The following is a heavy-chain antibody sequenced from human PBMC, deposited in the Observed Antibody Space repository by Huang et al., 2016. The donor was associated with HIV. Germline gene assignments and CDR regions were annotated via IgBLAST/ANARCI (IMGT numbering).Heavy chain of an antibody. CDR2: IRYDGNND. D-gene: IGHD6-13*01. J-gene: IGHJ3*01. V-gene: IGHV3-30*02. CDR3: VKERGSSRARSSFDF. CDR1: GFPFSAFG. Sequence: QVRLVESGGGVVQPGASLTPSCSASGFPFSAFGMVWVRQAPGKGLEGVSFIRYDGNNDYLIGSVKGRFTISRDNSNNTLYLRMNSLRPEDTAVYYCVKERGSSRARSSFDFWGQGTSVIVSS.